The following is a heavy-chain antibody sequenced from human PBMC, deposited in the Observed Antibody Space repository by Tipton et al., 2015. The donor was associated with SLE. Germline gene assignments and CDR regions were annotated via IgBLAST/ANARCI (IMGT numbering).Heavy chain of an antibody. V-gene: IGHV3-23*01. CDR2: ISITGENT. Sequence: SLRLSCAASGFTFSSYAMSWVRQAPGKGLEWVSDISITGENTYYADSVKGRFTISRDSSKNTLYLQMNGLRAEDTAEYYCARDRYWGQGTLVTVSS. CDR1: GFTFSSYA. CDR3: ARDRY. J-gene: IGHJ4*02.